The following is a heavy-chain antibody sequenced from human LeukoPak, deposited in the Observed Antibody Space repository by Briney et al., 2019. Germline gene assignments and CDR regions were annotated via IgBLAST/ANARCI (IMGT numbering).Heavy chain of an antibody. V-gene: IGHV3-23*01. Sequence: GGSLRLSCATSGFTFRNYAMSWVRQAPGKGLEWVSCISNSGGTTYHADYVKGRFTISRDNSKNTVSLQMNSLRAEDTAVYYCATYAAYYYDRSGIFDYWGQGTLVTVSS. CDR2: ISNSGGTT. J-gene: IGHJ4*02. D-gene: IGHD3-22*01. CDR1: GFTFRNYA. CDR3: ATYAAYYYDRSGIFDY.